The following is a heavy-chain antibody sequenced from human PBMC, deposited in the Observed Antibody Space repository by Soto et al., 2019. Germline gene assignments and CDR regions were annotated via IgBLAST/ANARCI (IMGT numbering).Heavy chain of an antibody. Sequence: QVQLVESGGGVVQPGRSLRLSGAASGFTFSSYGMHWVRQAPGKGLEWVAVIWYDGSNKYYADSVKGRFTISRDNSKNTLYLQMTSLRAEDTAVYYCARAPTTVTTYDYWGQGTLFTVSS. V-gene: IGHV3-33*01. D-gene: IGHD4-17*01. CDR1: GFTFSSYG. J-gene: IGHJ4*02. CDR3: ARAPTTVTTYDY. CDR2: IWYDGSNK.